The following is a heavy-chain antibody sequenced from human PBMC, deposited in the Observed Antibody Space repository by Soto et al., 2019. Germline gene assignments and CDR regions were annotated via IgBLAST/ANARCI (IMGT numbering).Heavy chain of an antibody. CDR3: AKDGYKYKYYSDY. V-gene: IGHV3-30*18. CDR1: GFSLSRYG. Sequence: QVQLVESGGGVVQPGGSLRLSCAASGFSLSRYGIHWVRQAPGKGLEWVAVISKDGGDKEYAESVKGRCTISRENSKSTVYLQMNSLRVEDTAVYYCAKDGYKYKYYSDYWGQGTLVTVSS. J-gene: IGHJ4*02. CDR2: ISKDGGDK. D-gene: IGHD5-18*01.